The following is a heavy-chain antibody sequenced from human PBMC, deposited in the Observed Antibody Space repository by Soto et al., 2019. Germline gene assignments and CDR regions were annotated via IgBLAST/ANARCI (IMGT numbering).Heavy chain of an antibody. CDR2: ISSSGSTI. Sequence: GGSLRLSCAASGFTFSDYYMSWIRQAPGKGLEWVSYISSSGSTIYYADSVKGRLTISRDNAKNSLYLQMNSLRAEDTAVYYCAREEIEYSSFPYYYYMDVWGKGTTVTVSS. D-gene: IGHD6-6*01. J-gene: IGHJ6*03. CDR3: AREEIEYSSFPYYYYMDV. V-gene: IGHV3-11*01. CDR1: GFTFSDYY.